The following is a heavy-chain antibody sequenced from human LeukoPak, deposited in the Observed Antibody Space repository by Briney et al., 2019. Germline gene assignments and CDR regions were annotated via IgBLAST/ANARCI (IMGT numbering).Heavy chain of an antibody. CDR3: ASLGLSTVTPSRDDY. CDR2: INPNSGGT. D-gene: IGHD4-11*01. Sequence: SVKVSCKASGYTFTGYYMHWVRQAPGQGLEWMGWINPNSGGTNYAQKFQGRVTMTRDTSISTAYMELSRLRSDDTAVYYCASLGLSTVTPSRDDYWGQGTLVTVSS. J-gene: IGHJ4*02. CDR1: GYTFTGYY. V-gene: IGHV1-2*02.